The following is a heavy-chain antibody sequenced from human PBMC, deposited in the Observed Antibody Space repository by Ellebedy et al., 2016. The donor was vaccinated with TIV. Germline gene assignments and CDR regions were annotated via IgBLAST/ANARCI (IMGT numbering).Heavy chain of an antibody. CDR2: INPHSGDT. J-gene: IGHJ4*02. CDR3: VRDLTNYGSSSY. V-gene: IGHV1-2*02. D-gene: IGHD3-22*01. CDR1: GYTFTGYY. Sequence: AASVKVSCKASGYTFTGYYIHWVRQAPGQGLEWVGWINPHSGDTNYAQKLRGRVTVTGDTSISTAYMELSRLVSDDTAVYYCVRDLTNYGSSSYWGQGTPVTVSS.